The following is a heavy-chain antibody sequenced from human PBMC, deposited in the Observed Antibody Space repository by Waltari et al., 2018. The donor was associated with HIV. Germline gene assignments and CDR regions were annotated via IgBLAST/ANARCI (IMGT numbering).Heavy chain of an antibody. CDR3: ARGGRDGYNSYYVFDY. CDR2: IIPIFGTA. CDR1: GGTFSSYA. D-gene: IGHD5-12*01. V-gene: IGHV1-69*01. Sequence: QVQLVQSGAEVKKPGSSVKVYCKASGGTFSSYAISWVRPAAGQGLEWMGGIIPIFGTANYAQKFQGRVTITADESTSTAYMELSSLRSEDTAVYYCARGGRDGYNSYYVFDYWGQGTLVTVSS. J-gene: IGHJ4*02.